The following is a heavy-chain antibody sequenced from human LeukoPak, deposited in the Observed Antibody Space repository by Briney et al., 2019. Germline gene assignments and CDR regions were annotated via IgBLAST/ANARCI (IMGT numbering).Heavy chain of an antibody. D-gene: IGHD5-18*01. CDR1: DVSIRSHY. V-gene: IGHV4-59*11. CDR2: MRDTVNT. Sequence: SETLSLTCTVSDVSIRSHYCSWLRQPPGKGLEWIAYMRDTVNTKDNPSFKSRLTLSADTSKIQFSLRLSSVTAADTAVYYCATIKRGNIYGYFDFWGQGILVTVSS. J-gene: IGHJ4*02. CDR3: ATIKRGNIYGYFDF.